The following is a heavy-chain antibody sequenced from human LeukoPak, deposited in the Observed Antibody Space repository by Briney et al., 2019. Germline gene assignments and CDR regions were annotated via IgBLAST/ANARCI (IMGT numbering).Heavy chain of an antibody. CDR1: GFTFSSHW. Sequence: PGGSLRLSCAASGFTFSSHWMHWVRQAPEKGLVGDAHINADGSGTYYAASVKGRFTISRDNAKNTLYLQMHGLTAEDTAIYYCVRGALRDCSYTSCSRGNWFDPWGQGTLVTVSS. CDR2: INADGSGT. V-gene: IGHV3-74*01. CDR3: VRGALRDCSYTSCSRGNWFDP. D-gene: IGHD2-2*01. J-gene: IGHJ5*02.